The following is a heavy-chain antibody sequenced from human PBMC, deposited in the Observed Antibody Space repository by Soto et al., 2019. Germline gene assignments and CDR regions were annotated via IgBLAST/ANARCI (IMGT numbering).Heavy chain of an antibody. CDR1: GFTFSSYG. D-gene: IGHD6-19*01. J-gene: IGHJ5*02. Sequence: QVQLVESGGGVVQPGRSLRLSCAASGFTFSSYGMHWVRQAPGKGLEWVAVIWYDGSNKYYADSVKGRFTISRDNSKNTLYLQMNSLRAEDTAVYYCARDRSSGWYGIGWFDPWCQGTLVTVSS. CDR2: IWYDGSNK. CDR3: ARDRSSGWYGIGWFDP. V-gene: IGHV3-33*01.